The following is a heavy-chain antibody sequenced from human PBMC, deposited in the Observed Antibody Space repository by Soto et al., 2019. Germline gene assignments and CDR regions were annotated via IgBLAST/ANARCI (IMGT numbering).Heavy chain of an antibody. J-gene: IGHJ4*02. CDR1: GFTFSDYY. Sequence: PGGSLRLSCAASGFTFSDYYMSWIRQAPGKGLEWVSYISSSSSYTNYADSVKGRFTISRDNAKNSLYLQMNSLRAEDTAVYYCARGGDYDSSGIDYWGQGTRVTVSS. D-gene: IGHD3-22*01. V-gene: IGHV3-11*06. CDR2: ISSSSSYT. CDR3: ARGGDYDSSGIDY.